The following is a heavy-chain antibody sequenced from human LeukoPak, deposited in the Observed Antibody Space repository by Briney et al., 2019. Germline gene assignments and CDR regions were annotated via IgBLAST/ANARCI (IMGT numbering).Heavy chain of an antibody. Sequence: GGSLRLSYAASGFTFSNYAMSWVRQAPGKGLEWVSGITGSGGSTFYADSVKGRFTISRDNSKNTLYLQMNSLRAEYTAVYYCAKGSVGATDYYYMDVWGKGTTVTVSS. D-gene: IGHD1-26*01. V-gene: IGHV3-23*01. J-gene: IGHJ6*03. CDR3: AKGSVGATDYYYMDV. CDR2: ITGSGGST. CDR1: GFTFSNYA.